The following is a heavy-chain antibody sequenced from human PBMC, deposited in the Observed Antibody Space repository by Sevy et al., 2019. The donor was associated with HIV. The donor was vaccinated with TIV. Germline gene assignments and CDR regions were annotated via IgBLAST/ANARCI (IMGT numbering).Heavy chain of an antibody. CDR1: GFSFSHYA. J-gene: IGHJ4*02. CDR3: ARVAVAYCTNDCYHRFDY. D-gene: IGHD2-8*01. CDR2: ISYDGTYK. Sequence: GGSLRLSCAVSGFSFSHYAFHWVRQAPGKGLEWVSLISYDGTYKYYADSVKGRFTISRDNSKNTLYLQMNSLRVNDTDVYYCARVAVAYCTNDCYHRFDYWGPGALVTVSS. V-gene: IGHV3-30-3*01.